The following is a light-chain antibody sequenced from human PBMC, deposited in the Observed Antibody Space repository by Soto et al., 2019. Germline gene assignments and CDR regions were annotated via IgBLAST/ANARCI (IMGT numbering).Light chain of an antibody. V-gene: IGLV2-18*02. Sequence: QSALTQPPSVSGSPGQSVTISCTGTSSDVGNYNHVSWYRQSPGTAPKFIIYEVSNRPSGVPDRFSGSKSGNTASLTISGLQTEDEADYYCSSFTSSNTYVFGTGNKLTVL. CDR1: SSDVGNYNH. CDR2: EVS. J-gene: IGLJ1*01. CDR3: SSFTSSNTYV.